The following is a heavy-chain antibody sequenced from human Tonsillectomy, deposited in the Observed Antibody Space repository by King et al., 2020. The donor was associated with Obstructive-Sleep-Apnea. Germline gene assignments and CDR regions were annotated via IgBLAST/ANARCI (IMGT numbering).Heavy chain of an antibody. CDR3: THIVVVPAAMLY. D-gene: IGHD2-2*01. V-gene: IGHV3-15*01. J-gene: IGHJ4*02. CDR2: MKSIMGGGRT. CDR1: GFTFSDAW. Sequence: VQLVESGGGLVKPGGSLRLSCVSSGFTFSDAWMSWVRLAPGKGLEWVGRMKSIMGGGRTDYAEPVKVRFTISRDDSKNTVYLQMNSLKTEDTAVYSCTHIVVVPAAMLYWGQGTLVTVSS.